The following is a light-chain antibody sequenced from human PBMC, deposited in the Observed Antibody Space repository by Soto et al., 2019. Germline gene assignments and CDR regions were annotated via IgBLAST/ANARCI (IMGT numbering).Light chain of an antibody. Sequence: LTLSPVALSLSQRERATLSCRASQSVSSSFLAWYQQKPGQAPRLLIYGASSRATGIPDRFSGSGSGTDFTLTISRLEPEDFAVYYSPQYGSSPQTSGQGTKLDIK. V-gene: IGKV3-20*01. CDR3: PQYGSSPQT. J-gene: IGKJ1*01. CDR2: GAS. CDR1: QSVSSSF.